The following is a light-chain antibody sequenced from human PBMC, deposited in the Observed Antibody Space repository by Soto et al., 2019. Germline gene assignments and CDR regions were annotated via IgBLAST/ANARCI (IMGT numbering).Light chain of an antibody. CDR1: QSVSRSY. Sequence: EVVLTQPPGTLSLSPGERATLSCWASQSVSRSYLAWYQQKPDQAPRLLIYIASSRATGIPDRFSGSGSGTDFTLTISRLEPEDFAMYYCQQYGSSPYTFGQGTKLEIK. CDR3: QQYGSSPYT. V-gene: IGKV3-20*01. CDR2: IAS. J-gene: IGKJ2*01.